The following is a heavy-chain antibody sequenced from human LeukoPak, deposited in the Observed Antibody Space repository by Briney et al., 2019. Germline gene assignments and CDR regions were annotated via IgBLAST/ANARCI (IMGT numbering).Heavy chain of an antibody. CDR1: GYTFTSYD. CDR3: VRASKLWFGANWFDP. V-gene: IGHV1-8*01. CDR2: MNPNSGNT. Sequence: ASVKVSCKASGYTFTSYDINWVRQATGQGLEWMGWMNPNSGNTGYAQKFQGRVTMTRNTSISTAYMELSSLRSEDTAVYYCVRASKLWFGANWFDPWGQGTLVTVSS. D-gene: IGHD3-10*01. J-gene: IGHJ5*02.